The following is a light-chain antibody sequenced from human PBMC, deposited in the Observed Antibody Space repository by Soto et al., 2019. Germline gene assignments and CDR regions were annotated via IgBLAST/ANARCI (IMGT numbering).Light chain of an antibody. CDR3: QQYNNWPQT. Sequence: EIVMTPSPATLSVSPVERATLSCRASQSLSSNLAWYQQKPGQAPRLLIYGASIRATGIPDRFSGSGSGTDFTLTISRLEPEDFAVYYCQQYNNWPQTFGQGTKVDIK. CDR2: GAS. CDR1: QSLSSN. V-gene: IGKV3-15*01. J-gene: IGKJ1*01.